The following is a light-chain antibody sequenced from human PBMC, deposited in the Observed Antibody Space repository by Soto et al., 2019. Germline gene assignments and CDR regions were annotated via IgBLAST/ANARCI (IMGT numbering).Light chain of an antibody. V-gene: IGKV3-15*01. CDR3: QQYNNWPPIT. J-gene: IGKJ5*01. CDR1: QSVSSN. Sequence: VMTQSPATLSVSPGERATLSCRSSQSVSSNLAWYQQKPGQPPRLLLFGASTRATGIPARFSGTGSGTEFTLTIRSLQSEDFAVYYCQQYNNWPPITVGQGTRLEIK. CDR2: GAS.